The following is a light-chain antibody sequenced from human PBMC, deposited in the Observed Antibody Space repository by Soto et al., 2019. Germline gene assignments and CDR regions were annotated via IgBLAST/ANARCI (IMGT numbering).Light chain of an antibody. Sequence: EIVLTQSPGTLSLSPWERATLSCRASQSVSNNYLAWYQQKPGQAPRLLISDASNRATGIPARFSGSGSETDFTLTISSLEPEDSAVYYCQQRSNWPSLTFGGGTKVDIK. J-gene: IGKJ4*01. V-gene: IGKV3-11*01. CDR3: QQRSNWPSLT. CDR2: DAS. CDR1: QSVSNNY.